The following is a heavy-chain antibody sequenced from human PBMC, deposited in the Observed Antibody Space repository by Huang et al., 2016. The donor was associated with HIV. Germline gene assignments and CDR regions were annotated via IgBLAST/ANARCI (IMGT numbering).Heavy chain of an antibody. D-gene: IGHD3-3*01. CDR1: GFTFGSFG. CDR3: AKDLTYTFGRHFDY. J-gene: IGHJ4*02. Sequence: QVQLVESGGGVVQPGGSLSLSCTAAGFTFGSFGMLWVRQAPGMGLEWVAFIRYDGNNYYYADSMRGRFTISRDNAKDTLYLQMNRLRPDDSAVYYFAKDLTYTFGRHFDYWGRGTPVTVSS. V-gene: IGHV3-30*02. CDR2: IRYDGNNY.